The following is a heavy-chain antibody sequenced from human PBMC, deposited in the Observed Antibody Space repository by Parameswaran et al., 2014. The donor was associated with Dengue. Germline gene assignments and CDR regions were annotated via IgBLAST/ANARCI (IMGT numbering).Heavy chain of an antibody. V-gene: IGHV1-2*02. D-gene: IGHD2-15*01. Sequence: VRQAPGQGLEWMGWINPNSGGAAYAQKFQGRVTMTRDTSISTAYMEVSSLRSDDTALYYCARDWNEIADVAATAEYWGQGTLVTVSS. CDR2: INPNSGGA. J-gene: IGHJ4*02. CDR3: ARDWNEIADVAATAEY.